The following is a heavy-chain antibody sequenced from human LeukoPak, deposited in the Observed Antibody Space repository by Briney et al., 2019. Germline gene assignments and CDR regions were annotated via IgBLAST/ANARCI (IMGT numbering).Heavy chain of an antibody. Sequence: GGSLRLSCAASGFTFSDYYMSWIRQAPGKGLEWISYISSSGSYTIYADSVKGRFTISRDNAKNSLYLQMNSLRAEDTAVYYCARGYDRAFDIWGQGTMVTVSS. CDR3: ARGYDRAFDI. CDR1: GFTFSDYY. D-gene: IGHD2-2*01. J-gene: IGHJ3*02. CDR2: ISSSGSYT. V-gene: IGHV3-11*06.